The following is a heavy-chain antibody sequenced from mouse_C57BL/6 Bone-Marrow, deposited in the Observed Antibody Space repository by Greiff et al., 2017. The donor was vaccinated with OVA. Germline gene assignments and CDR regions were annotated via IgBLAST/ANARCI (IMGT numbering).Heavy chain of an antibody. J-gene: IGHJ3*01. CDR3: ARRYDYDDVFAY. CDR1: GFTFSDYY. Sequence: EVPVVESGGGLVQPGGSLTLSCAASGFTFSDYYLYLVRQTPEPRLAWVAYISNGGGSTYYPDTVKGRFTISRDNAKNTLYLQMSRLKSEDTAMYYCARRYDYDDVFAYWGQGTPVTVSA. CDR2: ISNGGGST. V-gene: IGHV5-12*01. D-gene: IGHD2-4*01.